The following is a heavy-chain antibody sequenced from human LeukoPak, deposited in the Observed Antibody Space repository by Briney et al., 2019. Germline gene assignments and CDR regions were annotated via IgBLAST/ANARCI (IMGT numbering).Heavy chain of an antibody. CDR1: GGSISSGGYY. CDR2: IYYSGST. CDR3: AKGIAVYYGMDV. V-gene: IGHV4-31*03. D-gene: IGHD6-19*01. J-gene: IGHJ6*02. Sequence: SQTLSLTCTVSGGSISSGGYYWSWIRQHPGKGLEWIGYIYYSGSTYYNPSLKSRVTISVGTSKNQFSLKLSSVTAADTAVYYCAKGIAVYYGMDVWGQGTTVTVSS.